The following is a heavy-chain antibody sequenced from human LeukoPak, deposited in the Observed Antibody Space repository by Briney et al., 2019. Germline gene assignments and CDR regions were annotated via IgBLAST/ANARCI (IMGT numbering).Heavy chain of an antibody. CDR2: INPSGGST. D-gene: IGHD5-18*01. CDR3: ARSQGGAYSYGTDY. V-gene: IGHV1-46*01. CDR1: GYTFTSYY. J-gene: IGHJ4*02. Sequence: GASVMVSCKASGYTFTSYYMQWVRQAPGQGLEWMGIINPSGGSTSYAQKFQGRVSMTRDTSTSTVYMELSSLRSEDTAVYYCARSQGGAYSYGTDYWGQGTLVTVSS.